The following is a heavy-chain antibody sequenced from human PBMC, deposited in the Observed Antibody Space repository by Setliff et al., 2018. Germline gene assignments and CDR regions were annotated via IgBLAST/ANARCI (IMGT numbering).Heavy chain of an antibody. J-gene: IGHJ4*02. Sequence: ASVKVSCKASGYSFSDFYMHWVRQVPGEGLEALGRIDPRDDFTVYAERFKDRLTITADTSTNTSYMEMSSLRFEDTAVYYCAIDYGPTGTPYHWGQGTPVTVS. V-gene: IGHV1-69-2*01. CDR2: IDPRDDFT. CDR3: AIDYGPTGTPYH. CDR1: GYSFSDFY. D-gene: IGHD1-1*01.